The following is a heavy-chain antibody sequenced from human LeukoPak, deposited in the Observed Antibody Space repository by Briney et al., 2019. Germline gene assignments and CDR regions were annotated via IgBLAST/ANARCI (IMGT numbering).Heavy chain of an antibody. D-gene: IGHD2-8*01. V-gene: IGHV4-34*01. CDR3: ARSFRVSSSFLY. Sequence: SETLSLTCGVYGGPLSDYYWGWIRQPPGKGLEWIGEINHSGSTNYNPSLKSRVTISVDTSKNQFSLNLSSVTAADTAVYYCARSFRVSSSFLYWGQGTLVTVSS. CDR1: GGPLSDYY. J-gene: IGHJ4*02. CDR2: INHSGST.